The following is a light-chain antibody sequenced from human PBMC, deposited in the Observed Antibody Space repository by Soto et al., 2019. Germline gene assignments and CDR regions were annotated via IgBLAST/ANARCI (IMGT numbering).Light chain of an antibody. Sequence: QSALTQPASVSGSPGQSITISCTGTSSDVGDYDYVSWYQQHPGKAPKLMIYEVSNRPSGVSNRFSGYKSGNTASLTIAGLQTQDEADYYCRSYTASGTLTCVFGKGKKVTV. CDR2: EVS. J-gene: IGLJ1*01. CDR3: RSYTASGTLTCV. V-gene: IGLV2-14*01. CDR1: SSDVGDYDY.